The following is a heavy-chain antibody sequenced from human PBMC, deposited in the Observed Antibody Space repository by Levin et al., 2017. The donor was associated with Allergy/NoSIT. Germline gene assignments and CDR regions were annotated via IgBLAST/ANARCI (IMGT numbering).Heavy chain of an antibody. D-gene: IGHD3-9*01. CDR2: ISRRSSYI. CDR3: ARGLKILTTGSLYHNAMDA. CDR1: TFVFSDFS. Sequence: NPGGSLRLSCAASTFVFSDFSMNWVRQAPGKGLEWVASISRRSSYIYYADSVKGRFTISRDNAKNSVSLQMNSLRAEDTAVYYCARGLKILTTGSLYHNAMDAWGQGTTVSVSS. J-gene: IGHJ6*02. V-gene: IGHV3-21*06.